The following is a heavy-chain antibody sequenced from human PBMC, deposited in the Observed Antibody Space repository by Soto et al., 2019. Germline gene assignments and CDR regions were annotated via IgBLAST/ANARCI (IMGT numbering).Heavy chain of an antibody. CDR1: GYTFTSYG. CDR2: ISAYNGNT. Sequence: ASVKVSCKASGYTFTSYGISWVRQAPGQGLEWMGWISAYNGNTNYAQKLQGRVTMTTDTSTSTAYMELRSLRPNDTAVYYCARDLTTYYDILTGYYPIDYWGQGTLVTVSS. V-gene: IGHV1-18*01. D-gene: IGHD3-9*01. J-gene: IGHJ4*02. CDR3: ARDLTTYYDILTGYYPIDY.